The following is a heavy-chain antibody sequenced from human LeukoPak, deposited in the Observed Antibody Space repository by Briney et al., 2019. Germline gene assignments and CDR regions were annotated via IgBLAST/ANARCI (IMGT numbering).Heavy chain of an antibody. V-gene: IGHV4-59*12. CDR2: IYYSGST. CDR1: GGSISSYY. Sequence: SETLSLTCTVSGGSISSYYWSWIRQPPGKGLEWIGYIYYSGSTNYNPSLKSRVTISVDTSKNQFSLKLSSVTAADTAVYYCARFPNDFWSGYYDYWGQGTLVTVSS. J-gene: IGHJ4*02. CDR3: ARFPNDFWSGYYDY. D-gene: IGHD3-3*01.